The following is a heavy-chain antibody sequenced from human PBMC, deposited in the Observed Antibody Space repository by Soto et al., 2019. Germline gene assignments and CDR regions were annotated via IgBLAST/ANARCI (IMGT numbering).Heavy chain of an antibody. CDR3: ASELYTRGSCCSFDM. D-gene: IGHD2-15*01. J-gene: IGHJ3*02. CDR2: INAGTGER. V-gene: IGHV1-58*01. Sequence: QMQVVQSGPEVKTPGTSVKVSCKTSGFPFSRSAVQWVRQARGQRLEWMGWINAGTGERNYAQEVQERIAITRDMSTSTAYMQLSGLRSEDTAVYYCASELYTRGSCCSFDMWGQGTMVIVSS. CDR1: GFPFSRSA.